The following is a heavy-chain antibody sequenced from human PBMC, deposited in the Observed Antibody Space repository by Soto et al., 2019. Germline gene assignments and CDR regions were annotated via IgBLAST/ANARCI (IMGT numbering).Heavy chain of an antibody. CDR2: ISYDGSNK. CDR1: GFTFSSYG. D-gene: IGHD5-12*01. J-gene: IGHJ6*02. CDR3: AKDRLSYYYGMDV. V-gene: IGHV3-30*18. Sequence: QVQLVESGGGVVQPGRSLRLSCAASGFTFSSYGMHWVRQAPGKGLEWVAVISYDGSNKYYADSVKGRFTISRDNSKNTRYLQMNSLRAEDTAVYYCAKDRLSYYYGMDVWGQGTTVTVSS.